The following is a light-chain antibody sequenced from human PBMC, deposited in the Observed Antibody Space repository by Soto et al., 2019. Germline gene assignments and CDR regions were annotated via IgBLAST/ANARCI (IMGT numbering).Light chain of an antibody. J-gene: IGKJ5*01. CDR1: QNINSD. Sequence: EIDMTQSPATLSSSPLESATLSFRASQNINSDLAWYVQKPGQAPRRVIYGASTWGTDVPPRFTGSGSGTEFTLTISGLQSEDFAVYYCQQYNAWTIKFGQGTRLEIK. V-gene: IGKV3D-15*01. CDR3: QQYNAWTIK. CDR2: GAS.